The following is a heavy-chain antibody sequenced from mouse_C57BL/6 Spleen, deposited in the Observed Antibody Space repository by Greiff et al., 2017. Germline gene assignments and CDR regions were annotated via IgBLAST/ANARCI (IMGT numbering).Heavy chain of an antibody. Sequence: EVKLMESGGGLVQPGGSLSLSCAASGFTFTDYYMSWVRQPPGKALEWLGFIRNKANGYTTEYSASVKGRFTISRDNSQSILYLQMNALRAEDSATYYCARYIGYYYGSKGYFDVWGTGTTVTVSS. CDR3: ARYIGYYYGSKGYFDV. J-gene: IGHJ1*03. CDR2: IRNKANGYTT. CDR1: GFTFTDYY. V-gene: IGHV7-3*01. D-gene: IGHD1-1*01.